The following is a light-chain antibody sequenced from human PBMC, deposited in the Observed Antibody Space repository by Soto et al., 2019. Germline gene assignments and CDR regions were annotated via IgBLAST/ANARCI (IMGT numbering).Light chain of an antibody. V-gene: IGLV2-14*01. CDR3: CSYTTSNTRQIV. Sequence: QSALTQPASVSGSPGQSIPISCTGTSRDVGGYNYVSWYQQHPGKAPKFMIYDVSNRPSGVCNRFSGSKSGNTASLTISGLQAEDEADYYCCSYTTSNTRQIVFGTGTKLTVL. J-gene: IGLJ1*01. CDR1: SRDVGGYNY. CDR2: DVS.